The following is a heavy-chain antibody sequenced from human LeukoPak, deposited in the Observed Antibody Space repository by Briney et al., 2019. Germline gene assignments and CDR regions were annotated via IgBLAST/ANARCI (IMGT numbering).Heavy chain of an antibody. V-gene: IGHV4-59*08. J-gene: IGHJ4*02. CDR3: ARQNYYTQFDY. Sequence: SETLSLTCTVSGGSISSYYWSWIRQPPGKGLEWIGYIYYSGSTNYNPSLKSRVTISVDTSKNQFSLKLSSVTAADTAVYYCARQNYYTQFDYWGQGTLVTVSS. CDR2: IYYSGST. CDR1: GGSISSYY. D-gene: IGHD3-3*01.